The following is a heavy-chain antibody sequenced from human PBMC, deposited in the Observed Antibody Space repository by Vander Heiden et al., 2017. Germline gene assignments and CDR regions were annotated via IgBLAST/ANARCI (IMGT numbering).Heavy chain of an antibody. Sequence: QVQLVQSGAEVKKPGASVRVSCTASGYTFTSYAINWVRQATGQGLEWMGWMNPDSGNTGYAQKCQGRGTMTRNTSISTADMELSSLRSDDKAVYYCARGRSGIDDYDHNWFDPWGQGTLVTVSS. CDR1: GYTFTSYA. CDR2: MNPDSGNT. J-gene: IGHJ5*02. CDR3: ARGRSGIDDYDHNWFDP. V-gene: IGHV1-8*01. D-gene: IGHD1-26*01.